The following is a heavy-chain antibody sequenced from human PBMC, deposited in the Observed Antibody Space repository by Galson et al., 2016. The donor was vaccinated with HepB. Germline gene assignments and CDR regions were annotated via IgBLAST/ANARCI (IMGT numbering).Heavy chain of an antibody. CDR1: GGSISNSRYF. D-gene: IGHD3-10*01. CDR2: INYSGTT. CDR3: ARLEVSGSGTFFDF. V-gene: IGHV4-39*01. Sequence: LSLTCTVSGGSISNSRYFWTWVRQPPGEGLQWLGSINYSGTTYFDDSVKGRATLSVDMSESQYSLKVTSLTAADTARYYCARLEVSGSGTFFDFWGQGALVTVSS. J-gene: IGHJ4*02.